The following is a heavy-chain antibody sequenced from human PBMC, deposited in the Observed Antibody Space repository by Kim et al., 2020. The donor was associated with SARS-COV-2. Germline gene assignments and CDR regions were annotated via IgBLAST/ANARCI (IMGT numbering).Heavy chain of an antibody. Sequence: ASVKVSCKASGYTFTSYYMHWVRQAPGQGLEWMGIMNPSAESTTYAQKFQGRVTMTRDTSTSTVYMELSSLTSEDTAVYYCARSYYDSSACPDDCWGQGTLVTVSS. CDR3: ARSYYDSSACPDDC. V-gene: IGHV1-46*01. J-gene: IGHJ4*02. D-gene: IGHD3-22*01. CDR2: MNPSAEST. CDR1: GYTFTSYY.